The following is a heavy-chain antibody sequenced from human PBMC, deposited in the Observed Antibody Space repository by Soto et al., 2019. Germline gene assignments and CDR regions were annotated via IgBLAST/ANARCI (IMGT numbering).Heavy chain of an antibody. CDR2: ISGSGGST. CDR3: AKDRGEEREHHFYYYSYMDV. D-gene: IGHD1-1*01. Sequence: GGSLRLSCAASGFTFSSYAMSWVRQAPGKGLEWVSAISGSGGSTYYADSVKGRFTISRDNSKNTLYLQMNSLRAEDTAVYYCAKDRGEEREHHFYYYSYMDVWGKGTTVTVSS. CDR1: GFTFSSYA. J-gene: IGHJ6*03. V-gene: IGHV3-23*01.